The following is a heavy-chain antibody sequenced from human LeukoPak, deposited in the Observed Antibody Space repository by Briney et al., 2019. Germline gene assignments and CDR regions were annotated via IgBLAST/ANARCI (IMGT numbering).Heavy chain of an antibody. CDR2: INPNSGGT. V-gene: IGHV1-2*02. CDR3: AHNYYGSGTMDV. J-gene: IGHJ6*03. CDR1: GYTFTGYY. Sequence: ASVKVSCKASGYTFTGYYMHWVPQAPGQGLEWMGWINPNSGGTNYAQKFQGRVTMTRDTSISTAYMELSRLRSDDTAVYYCAHNYYGSGTMDVWGKGTTVTISS. D-gene: IGHD3-10*01.